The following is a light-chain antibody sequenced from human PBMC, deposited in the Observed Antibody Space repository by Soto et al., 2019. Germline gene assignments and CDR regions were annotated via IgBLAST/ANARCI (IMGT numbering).Light chain of an antibody. V-gene: IGKV3-15*01. CDR2: GAS. J-gene: IGKJ1*01. CDR1: QSVSSS. CDR3: QQDNNWWK. Sequence: EIVMTQSPATLSVSPGERATLSCRASQSVSSSLAWYQQKPGQAPRLLIYGASTRATGIPARFSGSWSGTEFTLPLSSLQAENFAVYYRQQDNNWWKFGQGTKVEIK.